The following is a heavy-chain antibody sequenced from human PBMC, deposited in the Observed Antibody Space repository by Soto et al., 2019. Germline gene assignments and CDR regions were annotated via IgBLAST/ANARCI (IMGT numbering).Heavy chain of an antibody. CDR1: GGSFDDFY. CDR3: ARGQLVWYGDLTPYHRDMDV. Sequence: PSETLSLTCAFYGGSFDDFYWSWVRQSPGKGLEWVGEISHDGGTNYSPSLASRGSISVDTSKNQFSLHLRSVTAADTGLYYCARGQLVWYGDLTPYHRDMDVWGQGTTVTVSS. CDR2: ISHDGGT. V-gene: IGHV4-34*01. J-gene: IGHJ6*02. D-gene: IGHD3-10*01.